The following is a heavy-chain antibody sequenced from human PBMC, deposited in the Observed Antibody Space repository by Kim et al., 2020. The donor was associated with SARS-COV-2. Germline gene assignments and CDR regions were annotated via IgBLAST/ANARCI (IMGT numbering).Heavy chain of an antibody. J-gene: IGHJ3*02. V-gene: IGHV3-21*01. CDR3: ARGADAFDI. CDR2: SYI. Sequence: SYIYNADSVKGRLTIARDKAKNSLYLQMNGLRAEDTAVYYCARGADAFDIWGQGTMVTVSS.